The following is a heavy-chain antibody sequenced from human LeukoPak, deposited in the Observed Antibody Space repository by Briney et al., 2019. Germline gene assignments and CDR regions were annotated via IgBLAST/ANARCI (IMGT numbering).Heavy chain of an antibody. V-gene: IGHV1-18*01. Sequence: GASVKVSCKASGYTFTSYGISWVRQAPGQGLEWMGWISTYNGNTNYAQKLQGRVTMTTDTSTSTAYMELRSLRSDDTAVYYCAGDLHRVVVRGVPHYYYYMDVWGKGTTVTISS. CDR2: ISTYNGNT. CDR1: GYTFTSYG. D-gene: IGHD3-10*01. J-gene: IGHJ6*03. CDR3: AGDLHRVVVRGVPHYYYYMDV.